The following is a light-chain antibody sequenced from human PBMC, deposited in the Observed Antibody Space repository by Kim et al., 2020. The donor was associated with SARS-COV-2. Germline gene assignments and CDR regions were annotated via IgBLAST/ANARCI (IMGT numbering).Light chain of an antibody. V-gene: IGKV3D-20*01. Sequence: SPGERATLSCGASQNFRSNYLAWYQQKPGLAPRLLIHDATIRATGIPDRFSGSGSGTDFTLTISRLEPEDFAVYYCQQYQSSLVTFGQGTRLEIK. CDR3: QQYQSSLVT. CDR2: DAT. J-gene: IGKJ5*01. CDR1: QNFRSNY.